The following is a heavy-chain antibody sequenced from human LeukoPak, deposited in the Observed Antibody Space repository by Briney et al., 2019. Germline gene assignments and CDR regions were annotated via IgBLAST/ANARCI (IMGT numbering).Heavy chain of an antibody. V-gene: IGHV3-66*01. CDR1: GGSISSYY. CDR3: VRVSQLLWFGELPDY. J-gene: IGHJ4*02. D-gene: IGHD3-10*01. CDR2: IYSGGST. Sequence: ETLSLTCTVSGGSISSYYWSWIRQPAGKGLEWVSVIYSGGSTYYADSVKGRFTISRDNSKNTLYLQMNSLRAEDTAVYYCVRVSQLLWFGELPDYWGQGTLVTVSS.